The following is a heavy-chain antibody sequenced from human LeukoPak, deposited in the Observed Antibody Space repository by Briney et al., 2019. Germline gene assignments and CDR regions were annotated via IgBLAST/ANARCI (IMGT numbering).Heavy chain of an antibody. V-gene: IGHV1-18*01. CDR3: ARGGIAVAGNRPLPLDI. CDR2: ISAYNGNT. D-gene: IGHD6-19*01. J-gene: IGHJ3*02. CDR1: GYTFNTYG. Sequence: ASVKVSCKASGYTFNTYGITWVRQAPGQGLEWMGWISAYNGNTNYAQKLQGRVTMTTDTSTSAAYMELRSLRSDDTAVYYCARGGIAVAGNRPLPLDIWGQGTMVTVSS.